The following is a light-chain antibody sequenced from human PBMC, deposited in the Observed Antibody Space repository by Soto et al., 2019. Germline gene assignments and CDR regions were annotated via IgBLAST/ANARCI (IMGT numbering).Light chain of an antibody. J-gene: IGKJ1*01. CDR3: LQDYNYPWT. CDR1: QSISSY. CDR2: AAS. Sequence: AIQMTQSPSSLSPSLVDRVTITCLASQSISSYLNWYQQKPGKAPKLLIYAASNLHSGVQSRFSGNGFGTHFTLTIDSLQPEDIATYYCLQDYNYPWTFGQGTKVDIK. V-gene: IGKV1-6*01.